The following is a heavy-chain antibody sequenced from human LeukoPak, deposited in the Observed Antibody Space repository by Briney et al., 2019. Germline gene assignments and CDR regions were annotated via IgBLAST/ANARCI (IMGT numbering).Heavy chain of an antibody. V-gene: IGHV1-8*03. CDR3: ARDGAVSVQWGSYYMDV. D-gene: IGHD2-15*01. CDR2: MNPNSGNT. CDR1: GYTFTSYD. J-gene: IGHJ6*03. Sequence: GSVKVSCKASGYTFTSYDINWVRQATGQGLEWMGWMNPNSGNTGYAQKFQGRVTITRNTSISTAYMELSSLRSEDTAMYYCARDGAVSVQWGSYYMDVWGKGTTVTVS.